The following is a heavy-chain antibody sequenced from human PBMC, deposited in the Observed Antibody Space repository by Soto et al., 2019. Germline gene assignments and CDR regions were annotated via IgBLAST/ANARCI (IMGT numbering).Heavy chain of an antibody. CDR2: MYYSGSA. J-gene: IGHJ4*02. Sequence: QLQLQESGPGLVKPSETLSLTCTVSGGSISSSNYHWGWIRQPPGKGLEWIGSMYYSGSAYYNPSLKSRVNISVDTSKNQFSLKLTSVTAADTAVYHCVRHVGNSPPGSWGQGTVDTVSS. CDR3: VRHVGNSPPGS. D-gene: IGHD1-1*01. V-gene: IGHV4-39*01. CDR1: GGSISSSNYH.